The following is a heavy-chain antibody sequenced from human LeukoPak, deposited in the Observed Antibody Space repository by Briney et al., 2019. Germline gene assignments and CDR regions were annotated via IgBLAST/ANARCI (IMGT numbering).Heavy chain of an antibody. V-gene: IGHV3-23*01. J-gene: IGHJ6*02. D-gene: IGHD4-11*01. Sequence: PGGSLRLSCAASGFTFSSYAMSWVRQAPGKGLEWVSAISGGGGSTYYADSVKGRFTISRDNSKNTLYLQMNSLGAEDTAVYYCAKPPYSNSMYYYGMDVWGQGTTVTVSS. CDR2: ISGGGGST. CDR1: GFTFSSYA. CDR3: AKPPYSNSMYYYGMDV.